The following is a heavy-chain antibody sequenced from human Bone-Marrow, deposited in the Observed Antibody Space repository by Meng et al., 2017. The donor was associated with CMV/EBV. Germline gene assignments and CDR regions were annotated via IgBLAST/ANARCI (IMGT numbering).Heavy chain of an antibody. J-gene: IGHJ4*02. V-gene: IGHV4-38-2*02. CDR3: ARVASHYYDSSGYYSPYYFDY. D-gene: IGHD3-22*01. CDR2: IYHTGST. Sequence: SETLSLTCSVSGYSISSGYYWGWIRQPPGEGLECIGNIYHTGSTYYHPSLKSRLTISVDTSKNQFSLNPSSVTAADTAVYYCARVASHYYDSSGYYSPYYFDYWGQGTLVTVSS. CDR1: GYSISSGYY.